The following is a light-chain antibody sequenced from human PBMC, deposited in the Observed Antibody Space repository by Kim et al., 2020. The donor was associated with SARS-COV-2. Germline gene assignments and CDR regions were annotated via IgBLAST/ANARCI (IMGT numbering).Light chain of an antibody. Sequence: VSPGERATLSCRASQSVDSHLAWYQQRPGQAPRLLIYGASTRATGIPARFSGSGSGTEFTLTISNLQSEDIAVYYCQQYHNVPPYSFGQGTKLEIK. CDR3: QQYHNVPPYS. CDR1: QSVDSH. J-gene: IGKJ2*03. V-gene: IGKV3-15*01. CDR2: GAS.